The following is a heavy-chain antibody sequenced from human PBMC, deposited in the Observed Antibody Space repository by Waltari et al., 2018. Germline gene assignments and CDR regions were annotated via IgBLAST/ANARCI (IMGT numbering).Heavy chain of an antibody. CDR2: IHHRGNT. CDR1: GGSITYYF. J-gene: IGHJ4*02. CDR3: ARWDSPGRYFGD. V-gene: IGHV4-59*08. Sequence: QPPEARSGEVKPSESLSLARSVAGGSITYYFWNWIRQPPGKGLEWIGYIHHRGNTKCNPSPKSRLTMAADTSKSQFSLRLPAVTAADTAVYFGARWDSPGRYFGDWGQGAPVTVSS. D-gene: IGHD3-10*01.